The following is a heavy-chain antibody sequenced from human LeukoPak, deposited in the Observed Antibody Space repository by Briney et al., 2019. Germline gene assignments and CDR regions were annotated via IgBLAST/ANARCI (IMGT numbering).Heavy chain of an antibody. V-gene: IGHV3-30*02. CDR2: IRYDGNNK. CDR3: ARVRGVMGAFDI. CDR1: GFTFRSYG. Sequence: GGSLRLSCAASGFTFRSYGMHWVRQAPGKGLEWVAFIRYDGNNKYYADSVKGRFTISRDNAKNSLYLQMNSLRAEDTAVYYCARVRGVMGAFDIWGQGTMVTVSS. J-gene: IGHJ3*02. D-gene: IGHD3-10*01.